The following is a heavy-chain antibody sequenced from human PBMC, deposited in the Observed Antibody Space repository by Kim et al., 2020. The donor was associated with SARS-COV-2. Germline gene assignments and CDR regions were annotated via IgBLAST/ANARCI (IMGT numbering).Heavy chain of an antibody. Sequence: IHYAAPVKGRFTISRDDSKDTLYLQMNSLKTEDTAVYYCTIATYGSGRGVWGQGTTVTVSS. D-gene: IGHD3-10*01. J-gene: IGHJ6*02. CDR2: I. V-gene: IGHV3-15*01. CDR3: TIATYGSGRGV.